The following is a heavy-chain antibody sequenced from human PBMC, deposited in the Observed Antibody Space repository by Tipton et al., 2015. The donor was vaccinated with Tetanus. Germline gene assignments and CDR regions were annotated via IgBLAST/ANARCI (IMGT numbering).Heavy chain of an antibody. D-gene: IGHD3-9*01. CDR1: RGPIGSYY. J-gene: IGHJ4*02. Sequence: TLSLTCTVSRGPIGSYYWSWIRQPAGKGLEWIGHISNGNPDYTPSLKSRVTISVDKAKNQFSLKLTSVTAADTAVYYCARATEHDIMTGYDNWGPGTQVTVSS. CDR3: ARATEHDIMTGYDN. CDR2: ISNGNP. V-gene: IGHV4-4*07.